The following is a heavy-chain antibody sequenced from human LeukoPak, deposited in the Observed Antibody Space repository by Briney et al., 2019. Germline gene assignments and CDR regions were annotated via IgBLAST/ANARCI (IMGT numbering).Heavy chain of an antibody. D-gene: IGHD3-10*01. V-gene: IGHV3-21*01. CDR1: GFMFRSYS. CDR2: ISSSSSYI. Sequence: GGSLRLSCAASGFMFRSYSMNWVRQAPGKGLEWVSSISSSSSYIFYADSVKGRFTISRDNAKKSLSLQTNSLRAEDTAVYYCARDRGEDYYGSGNYLRAFDIWGQGTMVTVSS. CDR3: ARDRGEDYYGSGNYLRAFDI. J-gene: IGHJ3*02.